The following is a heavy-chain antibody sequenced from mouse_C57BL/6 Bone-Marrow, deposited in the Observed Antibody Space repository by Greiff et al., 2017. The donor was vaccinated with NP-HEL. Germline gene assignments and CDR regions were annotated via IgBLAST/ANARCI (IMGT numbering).Heavy chain of an antibody. J-gene: IGHJ1*03. V-gene: IGHV1-82*01. Sequence: QVQLQQSGPELVKPGASVKISCKASGYAFSSSWMNWVKQRPGKGLEWIGRIYPGDGDTNYNGKFKGKATLTADKSSSTAYMQLSSLTSEDSAVYFCARGALRVYWYCKRGTGTTVTVSS. CDR1: GYAFSSSW. CDR2: IYPGDGDT. D-gene: IGHD1-1*01. CDR3: ARGALRVYWYCK.